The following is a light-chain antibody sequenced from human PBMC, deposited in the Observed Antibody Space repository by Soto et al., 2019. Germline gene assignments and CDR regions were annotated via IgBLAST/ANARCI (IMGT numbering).Light chain of an antibody. CDR1: QSVSSSY. Sequence: EIVLTQSPGTLSLSPGERATLSCRASQSVSSSYLAWYQQKPGQAHRLLIYGASSRATGIPDRFSGSGSRTDFTLTISRLEPEDFAEYYCQQYGSTLFTFGPGTKVDIK. CDR2: GAS. V-gene: IGKV3-20*01. CDR3: QQYGSTLFT. J-gene: IGKJ3*01.